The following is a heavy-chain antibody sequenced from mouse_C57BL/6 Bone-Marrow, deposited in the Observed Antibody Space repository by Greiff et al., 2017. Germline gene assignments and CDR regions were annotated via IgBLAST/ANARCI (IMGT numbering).Heavy chain of an antibody. J-gene: IGHJ1*03. CDR2: IDPNSGGT. D-gene: IGHD1-1*01. CDR3: AAPAPITTVVADWYFDV. CDR1: GYTFTSYW. Sequence: QVQQPGAELVKPGASVKLSCKASGYTFTSYWMHWVKQRPGRGLEWIGRIDPNSGGTKYNEKFKSKATLTVDKPSSTAYMQLSSLTSEDSAVYYCAAPAPITTVVADWYFDVWGTGTTVTVSS. V-gene: IGHV1-72*01.